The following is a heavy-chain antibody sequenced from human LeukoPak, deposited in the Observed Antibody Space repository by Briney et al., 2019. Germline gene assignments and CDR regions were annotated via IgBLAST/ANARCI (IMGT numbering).Heavy chain of an antibody. CDR1: GYTFTSYY. D-gene: IGHD6-19*01. J-gene: IGHJ4*02. V-gene: IGHV1-46*01. CDR3: ARDRGLLYGSSGCLDS. Sequence: GASVKVSFKASGYTFTSYYMHWVRQAPGQGREGMGLNNPSSGTTSYAQKFQGRVTMTRDTSTSTVYMELSSLTSEDTAVYYCARDRGLLYGSSGCLDSWGQGTLVTVSS. CDR2: NNPSSGTT.